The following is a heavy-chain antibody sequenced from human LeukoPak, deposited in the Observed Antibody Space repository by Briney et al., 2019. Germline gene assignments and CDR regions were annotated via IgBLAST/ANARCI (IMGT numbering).Heavy chain of an antibody. CDR1: GYTFTSYA. V-gene: IGHV7-4-1*02. D-gene: IGHD6-13*01. CDR2: INTNTGNP. J-gene: IGHJ6*03. CDR3: ARAYSSSWYSSMGYYYYYMDV. Sequence: ASVKVSCKASGYTFTSYAMNWVRQAPGQGLEWMGWINTNTGNPTYAQGFTGRFVFSLDTSVSTTYLQISSLKAEDTAMYYCARAYSSSWYSSMGYYYYYMDVWGKGTTVTASS.